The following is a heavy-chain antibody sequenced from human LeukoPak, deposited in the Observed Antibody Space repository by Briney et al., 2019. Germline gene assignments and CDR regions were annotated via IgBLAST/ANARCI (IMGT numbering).Heavy chain of an antibody. CDR1: GFTFSSYA. J-gene: IGHJ6*02. Sequence: PGRSLRLSCAASGFTFSSYAMHWVRQAPGKGLEWVAVISYDGSNKYYPDSVKGRFTISRDNSKNTLYLQMNSLRAEDTAVYYCASRIAAAALYYYYGMDVWGQGTTVTVSS. D-gene: IGHD6-13*01. V-gene: IGHV3-30-3*01. CDR3: ASRIAAAALYYYYGMDV. CDR2: ISYDGSNK.